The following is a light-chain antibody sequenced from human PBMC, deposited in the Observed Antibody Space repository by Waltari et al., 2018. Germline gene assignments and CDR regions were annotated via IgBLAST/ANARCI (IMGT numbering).Light chain of an antibody. CDR1: QSIGTS. V-gene: IGKV3-11*01. J-gene: IGKJ1*01. CDR2: DAS. Sequence: EIVLTQSPVTLSLSPGDRATLSCRASQSIGTSLAWYQQRPGQPPRLLIFDASKRAPGIPARFSGSGSEIDFTLTITNLEPEDFAVYYRQQRSTWWTFGQGTKVEIK. CDR3: QQRSTWWT.